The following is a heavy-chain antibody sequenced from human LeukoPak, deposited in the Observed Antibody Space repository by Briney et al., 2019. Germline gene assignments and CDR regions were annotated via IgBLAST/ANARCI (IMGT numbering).Heavy chain of an antibody. CDR1: GDSMSSNYYY. J-gene: IGHJ6*03. V-gene: IGHV4-39*01. D-gene: IGHD2-2*01. CDR3: ARHLVVPATTYYYYYMDV. CDR2: VYFTGSP. Sequence: PSETLSLTCTVSGDSMSSNYYYWGWIRQPPGKGLEWIGTVYFTGSPYYNPSLKSRVTIPVDTSETQFSLTLSSVTAADTAVYFCARHLVVPATTYYYYYMDVWGKGTTVTVSS.